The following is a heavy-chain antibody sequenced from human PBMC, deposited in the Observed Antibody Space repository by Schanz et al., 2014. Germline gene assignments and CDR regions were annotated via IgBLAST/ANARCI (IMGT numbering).Heavy chain of an antibody. D-gene: IGHD3-16*01. J-gene: IGHJ3*01. CDR2: VTSAYTT. Sequence: EVQVLESGGGLVQPGGSLRLSCVGSGFTFGTRTMGWVRQAPGQGLEWVSTVTSAYTTYYADSVKGRFTISRDNSKNTLYLQMNSLRPEDTAVYYCTRDRGALINHNDALDLWGQGTMVSVSS. CDR1: GFTFGTRT. V-gene: IGHV3-23*01. CDR3: TRDRGALINHNDALDL.